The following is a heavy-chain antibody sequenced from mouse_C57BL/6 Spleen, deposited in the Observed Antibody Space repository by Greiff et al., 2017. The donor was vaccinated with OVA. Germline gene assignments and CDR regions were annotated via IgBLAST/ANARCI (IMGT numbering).Heavy chain of an antibody. Sequence: QVQLKQPGAELVKPGASVTLSCKASGYTFTSYWMQWVKQRPGQGLEWTGELDPSDSYTTYNQKLKGKAKLNVATSSSTAYMQLSSLTSEDSAVYYCARRGNYGFYYAMDYWGQGTSVTVSS. J-gene: IGHJ4*01. CDR2: LDPSDSYT. D-gene: IGHD2-1*01. CDR3: ARRGNYGFYYAMDY. V-gene: IGHV1-50*01. CDR1: GYTFTSYW.